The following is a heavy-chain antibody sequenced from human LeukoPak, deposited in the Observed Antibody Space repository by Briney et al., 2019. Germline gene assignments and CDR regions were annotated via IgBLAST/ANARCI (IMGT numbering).Heavy chain of an antibody. D-gene: IGHD2-8*01. CDR1: GFTFDDYA. CDR2: TRNKVNSYIA. J-gene: IGHJ6*03. CDR3: ARGGVEYYYFYMDV. V-gene: IGHV3-72*01. Sequence: GGSLRLSCAASGFTFDDYAMHWVRQAPGKGLEWVGRTRNKVNSYIADYAASVKGRFTIFRDDSKNSVFLQMNSLKTDDTAVYYCARGGVEYYYFYMDVWGKGTTVTISS.